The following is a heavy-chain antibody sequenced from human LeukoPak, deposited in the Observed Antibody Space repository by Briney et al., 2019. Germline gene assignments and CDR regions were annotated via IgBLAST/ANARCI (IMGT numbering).Heavy chain of an antibody. CDR1: GYTFTSYA. D-gene: IGHD6-19*01. Sequence: ASVKVSCKASGYTFTSYAMHWVRQAPGQRLEWMGWINAGNGNTKYSQKFQGRVTITRDTSASTAYMELSSLRSEDTAVYYCARGLGYSSGWPRNYYYGMDVWGQGTTVTVSS. CDR3: ARGLGYSSGWPRNYYYGMDV. J-gene: IGHJ6*02. CDR2: INAGNGNT. V-gene: IGHV1-3*01.